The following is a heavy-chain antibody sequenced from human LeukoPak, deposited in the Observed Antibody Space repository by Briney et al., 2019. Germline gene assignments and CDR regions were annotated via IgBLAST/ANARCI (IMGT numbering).Heavy chain of an antibody. J-gene: IGHJ3*02. CDR3: ARDCSSTCSDAFDI. CDR1: GGSISSYY. D-gene: IGHD2-2*01. Sequence: PSETLSLTCTVSGGSISSYYWSWIRQPPEKGREWIGYIYYSGSTNYNPSLKSRVTISVDTSKNQFSLRLSSVTAADTAVYYCARDCSSTCSDAFDIWGQGTMVTVSS. V-gene: IGHV4-59*01. CDR2: IYYSGST.